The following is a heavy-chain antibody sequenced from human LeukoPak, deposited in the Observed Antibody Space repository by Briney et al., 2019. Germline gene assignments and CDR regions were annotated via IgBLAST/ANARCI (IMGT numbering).Heavy chain of an antibody. CDR1: GYSFTSNW. V-gene: IGHV5-51*01. CDR2: IYPGDSDT. Sequence: GESLKISCKASGYSFTSNWIGWVRQMPGKGLEWMGTIYPGDSDTRYSPSFQGQVTISADKSINTAYLQWSSLKASDTAMYYCARRPGYCSGGRCWVLDYWGQGTLVTVSS. D-gene: IGHD2-15*01. J-gene: IGHJ4*02. CDR3: ARRPGYCSGGRCWVLDY.